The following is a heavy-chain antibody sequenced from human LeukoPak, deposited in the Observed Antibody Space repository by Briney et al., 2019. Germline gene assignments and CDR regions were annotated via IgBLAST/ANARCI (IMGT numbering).Heavy chain of an antibody. Sequence: ASVKVSCKASGGTFSSYAISWVRQAPGQGLEWMGGIIPIFGTANYAQKFQGRVTITTDESTSTAYMELSSLRSEDTAVYYCARGFLGYCSGGSCPYDYWGQGTLVTVSS. D-gene: IGHD2-15*01. CDR2: IIPIFGTA. CDR3: ARGFLGYCSGGSCPYDY. J-gene: IGHJ4*02. CDR1: GGTFSSYA. V-gene: IGHV1-69*05.